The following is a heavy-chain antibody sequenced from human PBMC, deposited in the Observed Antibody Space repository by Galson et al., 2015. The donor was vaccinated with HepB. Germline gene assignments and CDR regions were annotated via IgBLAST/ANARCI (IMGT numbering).Heavy chain of an antibody. J-gene: IGHJ6*02. CDR1: GVTFSSYT. CDR2: IIPSFGTA. V-gene: IGHV1-69*13. Sequence: SVKVSCKASGVTFSSYTISWVRQAPGQGLEWMGGIIPSFGTANYAKKVQGRVTITADESTSTAYMELNSLRSEDTAVYYCAREGGLPSYYFYYGMDVWGQGTTVTVSS. CDR3: AREGGLPSYYFYYGMDV.